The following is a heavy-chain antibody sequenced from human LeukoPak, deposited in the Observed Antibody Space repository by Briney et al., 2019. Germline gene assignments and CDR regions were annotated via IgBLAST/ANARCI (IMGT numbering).Heavy chain of an antibody. Sequence: GGSLRLSCAASGFTFSSYGMHWVRQAPGKGLEWVAVMYYDGISKYYADSVKGRFTISKDNSNNTLYLQMNSLRVEDTAVYYCARDYHCSGGSCLYFDYWGQGTLVTVSS. J-gene: IGHJ4*02. CDR2: MYYDGISK. CDR3: ARDYHCSGGSCLYFDY. D-gene: IGHD2-15*01. CDR1: GFTFSSYG. V-gene: IGHV3-33*01.